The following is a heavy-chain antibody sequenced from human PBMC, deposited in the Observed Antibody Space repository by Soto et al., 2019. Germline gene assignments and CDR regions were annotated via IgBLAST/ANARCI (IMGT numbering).Heavy chain of an antibody. Sequence: EVQLVESGGGLVQPGGSLRLSCAASGIPVSSNYMTWVRQAPGKGLEWVSVLHSGGDTYYANSVKGRFTISRHDSTNTLFLQMHSLTPEDTAVYYCSRDGPYYYASRMDVWGQGTTVTVCS. J-gene: IGHJ6*02. CDR1: GIPVSSNY. CDR3: SRDGPYYYASRMDV. V-gene: IGHV3-53*04. CDR2: LHSGGDT. D-gene: IGHD3-10*01.